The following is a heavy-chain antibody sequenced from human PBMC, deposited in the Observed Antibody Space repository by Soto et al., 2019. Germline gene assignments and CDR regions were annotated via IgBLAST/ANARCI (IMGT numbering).Heavy chain of an antibody. Sequence: SETLSLTCAVYGGSFSGYYWSWIRQPPGKGLEWIGEINHSGSTNYNPSLRSRVTISVDTSKNQFSLKLSSVTAADTALYYCARQVFGPLHGLVDVWGQGTTVTVSS. CDR1: GGSFSGYY. CDR2: INHSGST. CDR3: ARQVFGPLHGLVDV. V-gene: IGHV4-34*01. D-gene: IGHD3-10*02. J-gene: IGHJ6*02.